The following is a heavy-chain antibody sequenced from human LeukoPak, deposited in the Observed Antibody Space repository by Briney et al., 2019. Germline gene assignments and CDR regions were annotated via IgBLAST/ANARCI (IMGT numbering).Heavy chain of an antibody. CDR1: GFNFRNYD. Sequence: WGSLRLSCAASGFNFRNYDMHWVRQAPGKGLEWVASIRSDANNRYYADSVKGRFTISRDNAKNTLFLQINSLRAEDTAVYYCARAYYFDTTGHDSDALDIWGRGTMVTVST. CDR2: IRSDANNR. V-gene: IGHV3-33*01. D-gene: IGHD3-22*01. CDR3: ARAYYFDTTGHDSDALDI. J-gene: IGHJ3*02.